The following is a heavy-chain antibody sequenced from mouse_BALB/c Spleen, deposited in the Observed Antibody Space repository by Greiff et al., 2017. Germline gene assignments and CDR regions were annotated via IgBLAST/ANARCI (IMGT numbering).Heavy chain of an antibody. CDR1: GYTFTSYW. V-gene: IGHV1S132*01. CDR3: ATNSLLRLRDFDY. Sequence: QVQLQQSGAELVKPGASVKLSCKTSGYTFTSYWIQWVKQRPGQGLGWIGEIFPGTGTTYYNEKFKGKATLTIDTSSSTAYMQLSSLTSEDSAVYFCATNSLLRLRDFDYWGQGTTLTVSS. CDR2: IFPGTGTT. J-gene: IGHJ2*01. D-gene: IGHD1-2*01.